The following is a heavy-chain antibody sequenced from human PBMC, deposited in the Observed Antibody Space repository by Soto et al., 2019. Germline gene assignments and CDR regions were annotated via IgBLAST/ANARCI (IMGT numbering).Heavy chain of an antibody. D-gene: IGHD2-21*01. J-gene: IGHJ3*01. CDR2: IRGDGGAT. CDR1: GFTVSDYD. CDR3: AKDRRGGEYPAFDL. Sequence: PGGSLRLSCAASGFTVSDYDMGWVRQAPGKGLEWVSLIRGDGGATYHADSVEGRLTISRDTSENTVYLQMNSLRAEDTALYYCAKDRRGGEYPAFDLWGQGTMVTV. V-gene: IGHV3-23*01.